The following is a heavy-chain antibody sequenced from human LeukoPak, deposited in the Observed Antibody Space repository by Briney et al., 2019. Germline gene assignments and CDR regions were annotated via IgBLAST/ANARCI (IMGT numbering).Heavy chain of an antibody. CDR2: IYYSGST. J-gene: IGHJ4*02. D-gene: IGHD5-18*01. V-gene: IGHV4-30-4*01. Sequence: PSQTLSLTCTVSGGSISSGDYYWSWIRQPPGKGLEWIGYIYYSGSTYYNPSLRSRVTISVDTSKNQFSLKLSSVTAADTAVYYCARGARRDMIQLWFWGQGTLVTVSS. CDR3: ARGARRDMIQLWF. CDR1: GGSISSGDYY.